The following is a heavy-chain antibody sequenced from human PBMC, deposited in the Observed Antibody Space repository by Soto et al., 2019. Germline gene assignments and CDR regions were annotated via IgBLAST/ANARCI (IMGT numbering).Heavy chain of an antibody. CDR3: ARHGFYGDYSSNYFDP. J-gene: IGHJ5*02. CDR2: IYPSDSTA. D-gene: IGHD4-17*01. Sequence: PGESLKISCKGSGYSFTNYWIAWMRQMPGEGLEYMGIIYPSDSTARYSPSFQGQVTFSVDKSISTAYLQWNSLKASDTAMYYCARHGFYGDYSSNYFDPWGQGTLGTVS. V-gene: IGHV5-51*01. CDR1: GYSFTNYW.